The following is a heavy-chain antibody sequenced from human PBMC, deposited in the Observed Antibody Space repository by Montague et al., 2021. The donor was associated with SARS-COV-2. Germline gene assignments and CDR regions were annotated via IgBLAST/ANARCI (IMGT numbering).Heavy chain of an antibody. D-gene: IGHD1-26*01. CDR3: ARLWDTVYYYYGMDV. V-gene: IGHV4-39*01. CDR1: GGSISSSSYY. CDR2: IHYSGST. Sequence: SETLSLTCAVSGGSISSSSYYWGWIRQPPGKGLEWIGSIHYSGSTYYNPSLKSRVSISVDTSKNQFSLKLSSVTAADTAVYYCARLWDTVYYYYGMDVWGQRTTVTVSS. J-gene: IGHJ6*02.